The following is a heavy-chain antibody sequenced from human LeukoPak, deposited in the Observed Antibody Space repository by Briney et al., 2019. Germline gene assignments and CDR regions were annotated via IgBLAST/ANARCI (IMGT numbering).Heavy chain of an antibody. CDR1: GFTFSNYG. CDR2: ISGSGGST. CDR3: AKGGYYDFWSGPQRWFDP. V-gene: IGHV3-23*01. D-gene: IGHD3-3*01. J-gene: IGHJ5*02. Sequence: GGSLRLSCTASGFTFSNYGMHWVRQAPGKGLEWVSAISGSGGSTYYADSVKGRFTISRDNSKNTLYLQMNSLRAEDTAVYYCAKGGYYDFWSGPQRWFDPWGQGTLVTVSS.